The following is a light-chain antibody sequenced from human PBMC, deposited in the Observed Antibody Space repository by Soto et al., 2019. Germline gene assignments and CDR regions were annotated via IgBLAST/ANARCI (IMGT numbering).Light chain of an antibody. J-gene: IGLJ2*01. Sequence: QSALTQPPSASGSPGQSVTISCTGTSSDVGAYDYVSWYQQHPGKAPKLMIYEVSQRPSGVPDRFSGSKSGNTASLTISGLQGEEEGDYYCSSFAGINNLLFGGGTKLTVL. CDR3: SSFAGINNLL. CDR2: EVS. CDR1: SSDVGAYDY. V-gene: IGLV2-8*01.